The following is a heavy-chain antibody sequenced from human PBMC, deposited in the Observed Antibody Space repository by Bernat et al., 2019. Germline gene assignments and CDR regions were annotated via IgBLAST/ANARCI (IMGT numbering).Heavy chain of an antibody. J-gene: IGHJ4*02. CDR2: VRGGGGST. CDR3: AKAKTIGSARWSDY. D-gene: IGHD1-26*01. V-gene: IGHV3-23*04. CDR1: GFTFSTYA. Sequence: EVQLVESGGGLIQPGGSLRLSCAASGFTFSTYAMSWVRQAPGKGLEWVSTVRGGGGSTYYADSVKGRFTISRDKSKNTLYLEMNNLRAEDTAVYYCAKAKTIGSARWSDYWGQGTLVTVSS.